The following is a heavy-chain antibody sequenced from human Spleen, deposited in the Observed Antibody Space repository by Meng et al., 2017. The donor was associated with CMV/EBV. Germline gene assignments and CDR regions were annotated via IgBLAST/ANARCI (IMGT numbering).Heavy chain of an antibody. D-gene: IGHD1-26*01. CDR2: ISTQNGNT. Sequence: CEASGYTCITYGMSWMRQAPGQGLEWMGWISTQNGNTNYAKKFQDRLTMTTDPSTSTVYMELRSLRSDDTAVYFCARDRGTYLAYFDYWGQGTLVTVSS. J-gene: IGHJ4*02. V-gene: IGHV1-18*01. CDR1: GYTCITYG. CDR3: ARDRGTYLAYFDY.